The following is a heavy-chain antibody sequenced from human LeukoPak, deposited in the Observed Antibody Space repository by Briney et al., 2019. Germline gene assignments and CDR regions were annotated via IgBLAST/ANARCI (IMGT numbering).Heavy chain of an antibody. V-gene: IGHV3-30*01. D-gene: IGHD6-19*01. Sequence: GRSLRLSCAASGFTFSSYAMHWVRQAPGKGLEWVAVISYDGSNKYYADSVKGRFTISRDNSKNTLYLQMNSLRAEDTALYYCARVSPYSSGWYANWFDPWGQGTLVTVSS. J-gene: IGHJ5*02. CDR1: GFTFSSYA. CDR3: ARVSPYSSGWYANWFDP. CDR2: ISYDGSNK.